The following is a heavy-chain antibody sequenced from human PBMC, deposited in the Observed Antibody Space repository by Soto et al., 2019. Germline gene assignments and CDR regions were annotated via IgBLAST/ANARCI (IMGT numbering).Heavy chain of an antibody. J-gene: IGHJ4*02. CDR1: GFSFGSYA. CDR2: ISGSDGKT. V-gene: IGHV3-23*01. Sequence: LRLSCAASGFSFGSYALSWVRQAPGKGLDWVSTISGSDGKTFYADSVKGRFSISRDTSQSTLYLRMNSLRADDTAMYYCARWSYLDYWGQGTRVTVSS. CDR3: ARWSYLDY. D-gene: IGHD3-3*01.